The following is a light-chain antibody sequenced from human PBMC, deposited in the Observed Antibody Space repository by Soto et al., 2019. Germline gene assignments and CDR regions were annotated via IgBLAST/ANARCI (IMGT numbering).Light chain of an antibody. Sequence: QSALTQPASVSGSPGQSITISCTGTSSDVGDYNYVSWYQQHPGKAPKLMIYDVSNRPSGVSNRFSGSKSGNTASLTISRLQAEDEAEYYCSSYTSTSYVVFGGGTKLTVL. V-gene: IGLV2-14*01. CDR3: SSYTSTSYVV. CDR1: SSDVGDYNY. J-gene: IGLJ2*01. CDR2: DVS.